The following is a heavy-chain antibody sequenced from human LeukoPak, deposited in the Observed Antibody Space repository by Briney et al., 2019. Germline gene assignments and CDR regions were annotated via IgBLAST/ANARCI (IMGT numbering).Heavy chain of an antibody. Sequence: RASETLSLTCAVYGGSFSGYYWSWIRQPPGKGLEWIGEINHSGSTNYNPSLKSRVTISVDTSKNQFSLKLSSVTAADTAVYYCAGGTLYGVVTPLQYWGQGTPVTVSP. V-gene: IGHV4-34*01. CDR3: AGGTLYGVVTPLQY. CDR2: INHSGST. CDR1: GGSFSGYY. D-gene: IGHD3-3*01. J-gene: IGHJ4*02.